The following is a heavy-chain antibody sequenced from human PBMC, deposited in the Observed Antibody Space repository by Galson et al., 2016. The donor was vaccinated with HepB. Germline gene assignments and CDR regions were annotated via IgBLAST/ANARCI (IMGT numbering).Heavy chain of an antibody. CDR1: GFTFDDYA. D-gene: IGHD6-13*01. CDR3: TKATSSSWAGGLDI. Sequence: SLRLSCAASGFTFDDYAMHWVRQAPGKGLEWVSGISWNSGTIDYADSVKGRFTISRDNAKNSLYLQMNSLRGEDTALYYCTKATSSSWAGGLDIWGQGTMVTVSS. CDR2: ISWNSGTI. J-gene: IGHJ3*02. V-gene: IGHV3-9*01.